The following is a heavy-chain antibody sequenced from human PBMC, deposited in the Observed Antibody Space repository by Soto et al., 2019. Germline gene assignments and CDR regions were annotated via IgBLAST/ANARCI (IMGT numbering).Heavy chain of an antibody. CDR1: GFTFSSYA. CDR2: ISGSGGST. CDR3: AKGWGVATITINYYYYGMDV. V-gene: IGHV3-23*01. D-gene: IGHD5-12*01. Sequence: GGSLRLSCAASGFTFSSYAMSWVRQAPGKGLEWVSAISGSGGSTYYADSVKGRFTISRDNSKNTLYLQMNSLRAEDTAVYYCAKGWGVATITINYYYYGMDVWGQGTTVTVSS. J-gene: IGHJ6*02.